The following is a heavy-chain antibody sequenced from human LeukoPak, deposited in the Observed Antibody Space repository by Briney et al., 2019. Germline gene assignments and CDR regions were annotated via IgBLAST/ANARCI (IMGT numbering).Heavy chain of an antibody. D-gene: IGHD6-6*01. Sequence: ASVKVSCKASGYTFTNYGISWVRQAPGQGLEWMGWISAYNGNTNYAQKLQGRVTMTTDTSTSTVYMELRSLRSDDTAVYYCARYCSPSCYYGMDVWGQGTTVTVSS. V-gene: IGHV1-18*01. CDR1: GYTFTNYG. CDR2: ISAYNGNT. CDR3: ARYCSPSCYYGMDV. J-gene: IGHJ6*02.